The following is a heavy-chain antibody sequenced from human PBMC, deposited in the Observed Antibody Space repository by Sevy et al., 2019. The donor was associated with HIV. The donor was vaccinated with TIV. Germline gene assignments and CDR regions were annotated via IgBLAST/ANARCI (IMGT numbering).Heavy chain of an antibody. CDR1: GGSISSGGYY. J-gene: IGHJ6*02. CDR2: IYYSGST. V-gene: IGHV4-31*03. Sequence: SETLSLTCTVSGGSISSGGYYWSWIRQHPGKGLEWIGYIYYSGSTYYNPSLKSRVTISVDTSKNQFSLKLSPVTAADTAVYYCARGYGSGSYYSQHYYYGMDVWGQGTTATVSS. D-gene: IGHD3-10*01. CDR3: ARGYGSGSYYSQHYYYGMDV.